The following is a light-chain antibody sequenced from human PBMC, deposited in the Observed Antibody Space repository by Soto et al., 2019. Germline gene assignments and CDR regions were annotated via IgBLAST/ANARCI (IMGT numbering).Light chain of an antibody. Sequence: EIVLTQSPAILSLSPGGRATLSCRASQSIGNFLAWYQQKPGQPPRLLIFDASNRAAGVPARFSGSGSGTDFTLTIRSLEPEDFAVYYCQQYKNWPLFGQGTRLEIK. J-gene: IGKJ5*01. CDR1: QSIGNF. CDR3: QQYKNWPL. CDR2: DAS. V-gene: IGKV3-11*01.